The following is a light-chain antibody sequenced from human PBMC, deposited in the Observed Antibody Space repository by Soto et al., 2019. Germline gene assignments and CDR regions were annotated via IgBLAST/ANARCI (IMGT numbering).Light chain of an antibody. Sequence: ESVMTQSPATLSVSPGERATLSCRASQTIYNNLAWYQLKPGQPPRLLIYAASTRATGIPTRFSGSVSGTEFSLTISSLQPEDFAFYFCQQYNDLPYTFGQGTMLEI. CDR2: AAS. CDR3: QQYNDLPYT. V-gene: IGKV3-15*01. J-gene: IGKJ2*01. CDR1: QTIYNN.